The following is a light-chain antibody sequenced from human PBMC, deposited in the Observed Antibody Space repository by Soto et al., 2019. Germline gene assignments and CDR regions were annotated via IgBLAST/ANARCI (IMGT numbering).Light chain of an antibody. CDR1: QSVSSN. Sequence: EIVMTQSPATLPVSPGERATLSCRASQSVSSNLAWYQQKPGQAPRLLIYGASTRATGIPARFSGSGSGTEFTLTISGLQSEDFAVYSCQQYNNWPPITVGQGTRLEIK. J-gene: IGKJ5*01. CDR3: QQYNNWPPIT. V-gene: IGKV3D-15*01. CDR2: GAS.